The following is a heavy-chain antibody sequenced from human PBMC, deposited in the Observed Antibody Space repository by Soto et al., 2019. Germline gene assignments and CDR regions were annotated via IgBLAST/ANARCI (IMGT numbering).Heavy chain of an antibody. Sequence: ASVKVSCKASGYTFTGYYMHWVRQAPGQGLEWMGWVNPNSGGTNYAQKFQGRVTMTRDTSISTAYMELSRLRSDDTAVYYCATHSGRYSYGPRRGRLDYWGQGTRVTVSS. J-gene: IGHJ4*02. D-gene: IGHD5-18*01. V-gene: IGHV1-2*02. CDR2: VNPNSGGT. CDR3: ATHSGRYSYGPRRGRLDY. CDR1: GYTFTGYY.